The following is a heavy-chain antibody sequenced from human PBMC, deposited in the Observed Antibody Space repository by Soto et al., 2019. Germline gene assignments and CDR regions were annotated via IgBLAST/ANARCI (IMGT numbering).Heavy chain of an antibody. D-gene: IGHD6-19*01. V-gene: IGHV3-23*01. CDR1: GFTFSSYS. J-gene: IGHJ4*02. CDR3: AHSRYSSGWYYGY. Sequence: PGGSLRLSCAASGFTFSSYSVSWVRQAPGKGLEWVSGFRTGGDDGTTYYADSVKGRFTISRDNSKNQVVLTMTNMDPVDTATYYCAHSRYSSGWYYGYWGQGTLVTVSS. CDR2: FRTGGDDGTT.